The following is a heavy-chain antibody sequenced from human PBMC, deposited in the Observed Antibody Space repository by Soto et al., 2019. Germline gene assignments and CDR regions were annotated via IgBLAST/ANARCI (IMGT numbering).Heavy chain of an antibody. CDR1: GHTFHSYA. V-gene: IGHV3-23*01. CDR2: ISGSGGST. Sequence: EVHLLESGGGLVQRGGSLRLSCVASGHTFHSYAMSWVRQAPGQGLEWVSGISGSGGSTYYADSVRGRFTISRDDSKNTLYLQMNSLRAEDTAVYYCAKGSRGIGVVPAALNWGQGTLVTVSS. J-gene: IGHJ4*02. CDR3: AKGSRGIGVVPAALN. D-gene: IGHD2-2*01.